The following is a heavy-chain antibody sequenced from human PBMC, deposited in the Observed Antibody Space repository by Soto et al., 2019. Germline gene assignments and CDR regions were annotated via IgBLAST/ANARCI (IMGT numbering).Heavy chain of an antibody. J-gene: IGHJ5*02. V-gene: IGHV4-59*12. CDR2: MYYSGST. CDR3: ARAAGQQLVRGWFDP. Sequence: SETLSLTCTVSGGSISSYYWSWIRQPPGKGLEWIGYMYYSGSTNYNPSLKSRVTISVDTSKNQFSLKLSSVTAADTAVYYCARAAGQQLVRGWFDPWGQGTLVTVSS. CDR1: GGSISSYY. D-gene: IGHD6-13*01.